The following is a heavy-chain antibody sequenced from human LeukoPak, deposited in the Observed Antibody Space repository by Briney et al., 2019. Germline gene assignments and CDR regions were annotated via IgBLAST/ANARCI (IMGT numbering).Heavy chain of an antibody. J-gene: IGHJ5*02. CDR1: GGTFSSYA. CDR2: IIPIFGTA. V-gene: IGHV1-69*13. Sequence: ASVKVSCKASGGTFSSYAISWVRQAPGQGLEWMGGIIPIFGTANYAQKFQGRVTITADGSTSTAYMELSSLRSEDTAVYYCARPYCSSTSCYDWFDPWGQGTLVTVSS. D-gene: IGHD2-2*01. CDR3: ARPYCSSTSCYDWFDP.